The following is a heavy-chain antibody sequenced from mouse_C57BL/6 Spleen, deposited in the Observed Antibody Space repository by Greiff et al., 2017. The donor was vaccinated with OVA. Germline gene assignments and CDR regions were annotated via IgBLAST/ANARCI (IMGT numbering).Heavy chain of an antibody. D-gene: IGHD1-1*01. CDR3: TRSKITTVVAPFDY. J-gene: IGHJ2*01. Sequence: VQLQQSGTVLARPGASVKMSCKTSGYTFTSYWMHWVKQRPGQGLEWIGAIYPGNSDTSYNQKFKGKAKLTAVTSASTAYMELSSLTNEDSAVYYCTRSKITTVVAPFDYWGQGTTLTVSS. CDR1: GYTFTSYW. V-gene: IGHV1-5*01. CDR2: IYPGNSDT.